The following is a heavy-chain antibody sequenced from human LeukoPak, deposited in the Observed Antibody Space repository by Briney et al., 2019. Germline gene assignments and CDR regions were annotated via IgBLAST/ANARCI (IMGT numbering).Heavy chain of an antibody. CDR3: AREGSYGGEPFDY. CDR2: ISSSGSTI. Sequence: PGGSLRLSCAASGFTFSDYYMNWIRQAPGKGLEWVSYISSSGSTIYYADSVKGRFTISRDNSKNTLYLQMNSLRAEDTAVYYCAREGSYGGEPFDYWGQGTLVTVSS. CDR1: GFTFSDYY. J-gene: IGHJ4*02. V-gene: IGHV3-11*04. D-gene: IGHD5-18*01.